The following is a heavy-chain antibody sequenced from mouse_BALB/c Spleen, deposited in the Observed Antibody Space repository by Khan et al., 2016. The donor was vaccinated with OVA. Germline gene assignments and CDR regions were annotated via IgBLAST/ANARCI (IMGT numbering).Heavy chain of an antibody. CDR2: VWRDGNT. CDR1: GFSLTNYG. Sequence: QVQLKESGPGLVAPSQSLSITCTVSGFSLTNYGVSWVRQPPGKGLEWLGVVWRDGNTNYHSALRPRLSISKDNSKSQVFLILNSLQTDDTATYYCAKFSYGGVSSWYFDVWGAGTTVTVSS. D-gene: IGHD1-1*02. V-gene: IGHV2-3*01. J-gene: IGHJ1*01. CDR3: AKFSYGGVSSWYFDV.